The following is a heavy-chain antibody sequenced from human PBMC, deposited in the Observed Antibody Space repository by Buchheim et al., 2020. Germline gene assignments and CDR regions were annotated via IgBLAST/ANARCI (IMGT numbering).Heavy chain of an antibody. CDR2: ISRDGSNS. V-gene: IGHV3-30*18. CDR1: GFTFSDYA. J-gene: IGHJ6*02. D-gene: IGHD6-13*01. CDR3: AKERYSSWGFYYGMDV. Sequence: QVQLVESGGDAVQPGRSLRLSCAASGFTFSDYAMHWVRQAAGKGLEWVAVISRDGSNSYYRDSVKGRFTISRDKSNNFLYLQVSSLRPEDTALYYCAKERYSSWGFYYGMDVWGQGAT.